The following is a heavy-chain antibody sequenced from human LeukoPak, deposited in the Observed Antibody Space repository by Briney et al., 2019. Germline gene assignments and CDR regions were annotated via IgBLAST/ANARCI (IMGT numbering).Heavy chain of an antibody. CDR1: GGTFSSYA. D-gene: IGHD5-18*01. J-gene: IGHJ5*02. CDR3: ARDKTRIQLWSPAIYPGGWFDP. CDR2: IIPIFGTA. V-gene: IGHV1-69*13. Sequence: RGASVKVSCKASGGTFSSYAISWVRQAPGQGLEWMGGIIPIFGTANYAQKFQGRVTITADESTSTAYMELSSLRSEDTAVYYCARDKTRIQLWSPAIYPGGWFDPWGQGTLVTVSS.